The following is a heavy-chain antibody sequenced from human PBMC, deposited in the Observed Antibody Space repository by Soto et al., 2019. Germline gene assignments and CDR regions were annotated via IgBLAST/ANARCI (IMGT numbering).Heavy chain of an antibody. J-gene: IGHJ5*02. CDR3: TTDLTLAAAADNWFDP. D-gene: IGHD6-13*01. V-gene: IGHV3-15*01. CDR2: IKSKTDGGTT. Sequence: EVQLVESGGGLVKPGGSLRLSCAASGFTFSNAWMSWVRQAPGKGLEWVGRIKSKTDGGTTDYAAPVKGRFTISRDDSKNTLYLQMNSLKTEDTAVYYCTTDLTLAAAADNWFDPWGQGTLVTVYS. CDR1: GFTFSNAW.